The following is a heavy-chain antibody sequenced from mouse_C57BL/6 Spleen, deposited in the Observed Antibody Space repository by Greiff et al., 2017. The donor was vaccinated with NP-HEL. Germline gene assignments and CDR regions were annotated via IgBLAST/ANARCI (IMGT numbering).Heavy chain of an antibody. Sequence: EVQLVESGGGLVKPGGSLKLSCAASGFTFSDYGMHWVRQAPEKGLEWVAYISSGSSTIYYADTVKGRFTISRENAKNTLFLQMTSLRSEDTALYYCAKGWHYYGSSSAMDYWGQGTSVTVSS. J-gene: IGHJ4*01. CDR3: AKGWHYYGSSSAMDY. V-gene: IGHV5-17*01. CDR1: GFTFSDYG. CDR2: ISSGSSTI. D-gene: IGHD1-1*01.